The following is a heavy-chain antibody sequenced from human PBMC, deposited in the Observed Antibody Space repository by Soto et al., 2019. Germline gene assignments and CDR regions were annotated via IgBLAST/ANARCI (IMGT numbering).Heavy chain of an antibody. D-gene: IGHD2-15*01. CDR2: INHSGST. CDR3: ARGRVAARNWFGP. Sequence: SETLSLTCAVYGGSFSGYYWSWIRQPPGKGLEWIGEINHSGSTNYNPSLKSRVTISVDTSKNQFSLKLSSVTAAVTAVYYCARGRVAARNWFGPWGQGTLVTVSS. J-gene: IGHJ5*02. V-gene: IGHV4-34*01. CDR1: GGSFSGYY.